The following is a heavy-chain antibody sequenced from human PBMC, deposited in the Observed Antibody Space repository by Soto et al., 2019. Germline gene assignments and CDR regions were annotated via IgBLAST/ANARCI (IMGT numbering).Heavy chain of an antibody. CDR1: GGTFSSYA. V-gene: IGHV1-69*13. CDR2: IIPIFGTA. J-gene: IGHJ6*02. Sequence: SVKVSCKVSGGTFSSYAISWVRQAPGQGLEWMGGIIPIFGTANYAQKFQGRVTITADESTSTAYMELSSLRSEDTAVYYCATNPHGITIFGVTYYGMDVWGQGTTVTVSS. CDR3: ATNPHGITIFGVTYYGMDV. D-gene: IGHD3-3*01.